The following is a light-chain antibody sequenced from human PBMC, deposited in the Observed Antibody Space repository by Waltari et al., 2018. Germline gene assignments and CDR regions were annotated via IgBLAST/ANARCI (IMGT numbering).Light chain of an antibody. J-gene: IGKJ5*01. V-gene: IGKV1-33*01. Sequence: EIKMTQSPSSLSASVGDRVTITCQASQDISNYLNGYQQKPCQSPKLLIYDESNLETGVPSRFSGSGSGTDFTFTINSLQPEDIATYYCQQYDHFPRGTFGQGTRLEIK. CDR3: QQYDHFPRGT. CDR2: DES. CDR1: QDISNY.